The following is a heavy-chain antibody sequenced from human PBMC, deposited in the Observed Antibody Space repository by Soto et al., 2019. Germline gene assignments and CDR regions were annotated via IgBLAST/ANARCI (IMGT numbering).Heavy chain of an antibody. CDR3: AAPDFCRCSSTSCRALDAFDI. Sequence: PVKLSCEAPGFTFNSCALQWVRQAREQSLEWIGWIVVGSGNTNYAQKFQERVTITRDMSTSTAYMELSSLRSEDTAVYYCAAPDFCRCSSTSCRALDAFDIWGQGTMGTVSS. V-gene: IGHV1-58*01. CDR2: IVVGSGNT. D-gene: IGHD2-2*01. J-gene: IGHJ3*02. CDR1: GFTFNSCA.